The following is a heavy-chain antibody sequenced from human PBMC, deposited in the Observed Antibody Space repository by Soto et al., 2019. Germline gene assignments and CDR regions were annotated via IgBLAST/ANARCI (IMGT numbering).Heavy chain of an antibody. CDR3: AKEEDYSYGWLPMVY. V-gene: IGHV3-30*18. CDR2: ISYDGSNK. CDR1: GFTFSSYG. D-gene: IGHD5-18*01. J-gene: IGHJ4*02. Sequence: QVQLVESGGGVVQPGRSLRLSCAASGFTFSSYGMHWVRQAPGNGLEWVAVISYDGSNKYYADSVKGRFTISRDNSKNTLYLQMNSLRAEDTAVYYCAKEEDYSYGWLPMVYWGQGTLVTVSS.